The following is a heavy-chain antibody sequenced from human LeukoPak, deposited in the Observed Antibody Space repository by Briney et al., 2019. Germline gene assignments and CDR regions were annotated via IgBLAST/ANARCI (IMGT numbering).Heavy chain of an antibody. CDR2: IYTSGST. Sequence: SQTLSLTCTVSGASISSTSYFWSWIRQPAGKGLEWIGRIYTSGSTNYNPSLKSRVTISVDTSKNQFSLKLSSVTAADTAVYYCASDRIEVDAFDIWGQGTMVTVSS. CDR3: ASDRIEVDAFDI. CDR1: GASISSTSYF. J-gene: IGHJ3*02. V-gene: IGHV4-61*02. D-gene: IGHD2-15*01.